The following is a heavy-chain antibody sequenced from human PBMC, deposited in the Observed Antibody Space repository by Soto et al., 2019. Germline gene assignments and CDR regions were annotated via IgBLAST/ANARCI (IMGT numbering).Heavy chain of an antibody. J-gene: IGHJ6*03. CDR2: SYSGGST. CDR1: GFTVSSNY. D-gene: IGHD4-17*01. V-gene: IGHV3-66*01. CDR3: ARDNTAYYCLDV. Sequence: EVQLVESGGGLVQPGGSLRLSCAASGFTVSSNYMSWVRQAPGKGLEWVSVSYSGGSTYYADFVKGRFTISRDDSKNTLYLQMNNLRAEDTALYYCARDNTAYYCLDVWGKGTTVTVSS.